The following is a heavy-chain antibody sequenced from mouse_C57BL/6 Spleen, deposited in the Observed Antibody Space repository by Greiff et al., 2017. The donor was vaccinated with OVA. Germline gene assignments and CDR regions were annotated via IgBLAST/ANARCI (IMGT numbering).Heavy chain of an antibody. V-gene: IGHV14-4*01. CDR1: GFNIKDDY. D-gene: IGHD1-1*01. CDR2: IDPENGDT. J-gene: IGHJ4*01. CDR3: TTIRHGSSHYYAMDY. Sequence: EVKLQQSGAELVRPGASVKLSCTASGFNIKDDYMHWVKQRPEQGLEWIGWIDPENGDTEYASKFQGKATITADTSSNTAYLQLSSLTSEDTAVYYCTTIRHGSSHYYAMDYWGQGTSVTVSS.